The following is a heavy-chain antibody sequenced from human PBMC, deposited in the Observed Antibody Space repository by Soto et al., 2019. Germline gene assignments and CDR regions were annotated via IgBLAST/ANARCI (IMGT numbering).Heavy chain of an antibody. CDR3: ATQTSGYSSSWYPLFDY. CDR2: VWYDGGNK. J-gene: IGHJ4*02. D-gene: IGHD6-13*01. V-gene: IGHV3-33*01. Sequence: ESGGGVVQPGRSLRLSCAASGFSFRNYAMHWVRQAPGKGLEWVAVVWYDGGNKYYADSVKGRFTISRDNSKNTLYLEMNSLRAEDTAVYYCATQTSGYSSSWYPLFDYWGQGTLVTVSS. CDR1: GFSFRNYA.